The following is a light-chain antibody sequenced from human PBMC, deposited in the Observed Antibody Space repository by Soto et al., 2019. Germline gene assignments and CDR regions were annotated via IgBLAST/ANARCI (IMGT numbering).Light chain of an antibody. Sequence: EIVLTQSPGTLSLSPGERATLSCRASQTVSSRYLAWYQQKPGQAPRLLMYGASNRATGIPDRFSGSGSGTDFTLTISRLEPADFAVYFCQQYGRSPPFTFGQGTKVDIK. CDR2: GAS. J-gene: IGKJ2*01. CDR3: QQYGRSPPFT. V-gene: IGKV3-20*01. CDR1: QTVSSRY.